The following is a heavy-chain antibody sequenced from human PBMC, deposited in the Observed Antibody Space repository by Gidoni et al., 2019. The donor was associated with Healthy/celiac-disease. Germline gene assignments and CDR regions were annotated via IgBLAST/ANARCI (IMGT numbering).Heavy chain of an antibody. D-gene: IGHD5-12*01. CDR3: ARDENLPHIVATITNGMDV. CDR2: INPSGGST. J-gene: IGHJ6*02. V-gene: IGHV1-46*01. Sequence: QVQLVQSGAEVKKPGASVKVSCQASGYTFTSYYMHWVRQAPGQGLEWMGIINPSGGSTSYAQKFQGRVTMTRDTSTSTVYMELSSLRSEDTAVYYCARDENLPHIVATITNGMDVWGQGTTVTVSS. CDR1: GYTFTSYY.